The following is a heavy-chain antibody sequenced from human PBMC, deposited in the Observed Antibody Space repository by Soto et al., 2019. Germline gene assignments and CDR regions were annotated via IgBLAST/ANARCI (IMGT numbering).Heavy chain of an antibody. CDR3: AIRRVFRVLDY. J-gene: IGHJ4*02. Sequence: PSETLSLTCAVYGGSFSGYYWSWIRQPPGKGLEWIGEINHSGSTNYNPSLKSRVTISVDTSKNQFSLKLSSVTAADTAVYYCAIRRVFRVLDYWGQGTLVTVSS. CDR1: GGSFSGYY. CDR2: INHSGST. V-gene: IGHV4-34*01.